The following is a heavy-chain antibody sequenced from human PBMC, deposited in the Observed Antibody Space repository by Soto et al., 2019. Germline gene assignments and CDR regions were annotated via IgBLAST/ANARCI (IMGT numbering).Heavy chain of an antibody. Sequence: QVQLQESGPGLVKPSQTLSLTCTVSGGSISSGDYYWSWIRQPPGKGLEWIGYIYYSGSTYYNPSPKRRVTISVDTSKNQFPLKLSSVTAADTAVYYCARDPTCSGGSCYPAGGDWFDPWGQGTLVTVSS. V-gene: IGHV4-30-4*01. J-gene: IGHJ5*02. CDR3: ARDPTCSGGSCYPAGGDWFDP. D-gene: IGHD2-15*01. CDR1: GGSISSGDYY. CDR2: IYYSGST.